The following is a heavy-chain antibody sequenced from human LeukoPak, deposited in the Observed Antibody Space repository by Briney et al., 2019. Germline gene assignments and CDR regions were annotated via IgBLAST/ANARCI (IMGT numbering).Heavy chain of an antibody. CDR2: IGTAGDT. V-gene: IGHV3-13*04. J-gene: IGHJ5*02. D-gene: IGHD5-12*01. CDR1: GFTFSSYD. CDR3: ARSHPQGYSGYDKYGFDP. Sequence: GGSLRLSCAASGFTFSSYDMHWVRRATGKGLEWVSAIGTAGDTYYPGSVNGRFTISRENAKNSLYLQMNSLRAGDTAVYYCARSHPQGYSGYDKYGFDPWGQGTLVTVSS.